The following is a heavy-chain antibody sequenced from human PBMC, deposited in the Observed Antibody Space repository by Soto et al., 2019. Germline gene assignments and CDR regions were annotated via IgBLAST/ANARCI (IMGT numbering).Heavy chain of an antibody. Sequence: GGSLRLSCAASGFTFSSYSMNWVRQTPGKGLEWVSSISSSSSYIYYADSVKGRFTISRDNAKSSLYLQMNSLRAEDTAVYYCARVVGATRGHAFDIWGQGTMVTVSS. V-gene: IGHV3-21*01. CDR1: GFTFSSYS. D-gene: IGHD1-26*01. CDR2: ISSSSSYI. J-gene: IGHJ3*02. CDR3: ARVVGATRGHAFDI.